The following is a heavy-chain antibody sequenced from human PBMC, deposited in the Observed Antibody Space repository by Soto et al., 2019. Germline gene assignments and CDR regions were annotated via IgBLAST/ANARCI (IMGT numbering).Heavy chain of an antibody. J-gene: IGHJ4*02. Sequence: GGSLRLSCAASGFTFSSYAMSWVRQAPGKGLEWVSAISGSGGSTYYADSVKGRFTISRDNSKNTLYLQMNSLRAEDTAVYYCAKVSRGYSGYDSSSFDYWGQGTLVTVSS. V-gene: IGHV3-23*01. D-gene: IGHD5-12*01. CDR2: ISGSGGST. CDR3: AKVSRGYSGYDSSSFDY. CDR1: GFTFSSYA.